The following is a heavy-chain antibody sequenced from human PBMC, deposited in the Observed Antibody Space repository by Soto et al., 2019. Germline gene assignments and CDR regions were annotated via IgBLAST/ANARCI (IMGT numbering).Heavy chain of an antibody. CDR1: GGSISSGDYY. Sequence: SETLSLTCTVSGGSISSGDYYWSWIRQPPGKGLEWIGYISYSGSTYYNPSLKSRLTISVDTSKNQFSLKLTSVTAADTAVYNCVTLFGAAPPFDNWGQETLVTVS. CDR3: VTLFGAAPPFDN. CDR2: ISYSGST. V-gene: IGHV4-30-4*01. D-gene: IGHD3-3*01. J-gene: IGHJ4*02.